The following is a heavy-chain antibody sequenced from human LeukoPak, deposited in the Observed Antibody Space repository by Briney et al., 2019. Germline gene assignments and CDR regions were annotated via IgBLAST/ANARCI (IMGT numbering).Heavy chain of an antibody. CDR3: ASNDFWSGFDY. CDR1: GGSISSGVYY. Sequence: PSETLSLTCTVSGGSISSGVYYWSWIRQPLGKGLEWIGYIYYSGSTYYNPSLKSRVTISVDTSKNQFSLKLSSVTAADTAVYYCASNDFWSGFDYWGQGTLVTVSS. D-gene: IGHD3-3*01. J-gene: IGHJ4*02. CDR2: IYYSGST. V-gene: IGHV4-30-4*01.